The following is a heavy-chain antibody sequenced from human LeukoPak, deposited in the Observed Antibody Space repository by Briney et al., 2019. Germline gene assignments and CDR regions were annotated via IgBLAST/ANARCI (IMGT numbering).Heavy chain of an antibody. J-gene: IGHJ6*02. CDR2: ISYDGSNK. CDR3: AKSSSSSWYWYYGMDV. V-gene: IGHV3-30*18. CDR1: GFTFSSYG. Sequence: PGRSLRLSCAASGFTFSSYGMHWVRQAPGKGLEWVAVISYDGSNKYYADSVKGRFTISRDNSKDTLYLQMNSLRAEDTAVYYCAKSSSSSWYWYYGMDVWGQGTTVTVSS. D-gene: IGHD6-13*01.